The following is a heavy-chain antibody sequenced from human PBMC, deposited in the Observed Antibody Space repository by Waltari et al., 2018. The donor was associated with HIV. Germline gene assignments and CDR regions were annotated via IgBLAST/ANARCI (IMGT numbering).Heavy chain of an antibody. D-gene: IGHD3-3*01. CDR1: GGSFTDFS. Sequence: QVRLEQWGTGLLRSSETLSLTCAVYGGSFTDFSLGWIRQAPGKGLQWIAQINPGGSVDSHPSLKGRITISMDTSKNQFSLTLRSVSAADTSVYFCVRIQQKISHASGDWLWEKILSSYYFDFWGQGTLAIVSS. CDR2: INPGGSV. CDR3: VRIQQKISHASGDWLWEKILSSYYFDF. J-gene: IGHJ4*02. V-gene: IGHV4-34*01.